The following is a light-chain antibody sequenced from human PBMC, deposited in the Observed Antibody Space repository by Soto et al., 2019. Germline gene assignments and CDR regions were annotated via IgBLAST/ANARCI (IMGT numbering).Light chain of an antibody. CDR2: GAS. J-gene: IGKJ2*01. Sequence: EIVLTQSPGTLSLSPGERATLSCRASQSVSSSYFAWYQQKPGQAPTLLIYGASSRATGVPDRFSGSGSGTDFNLTISRLETEDFAVDYCQQYGSSPLYPFGQGTKLEIK. CDR1: QSVSSSY. V-gene: IGKV3-20*01. CDR3: QQYGSSPLYP.